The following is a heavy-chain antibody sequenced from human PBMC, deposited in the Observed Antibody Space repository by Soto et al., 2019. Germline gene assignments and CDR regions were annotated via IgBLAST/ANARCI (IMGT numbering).Heavy chain of an antibody. CDR2: ISYSTTP. CDR3: ARGSVGSGWKFDF. Sequence: SETLSLTCSVSGDSLSTYFWSWIRQPPGKGLEWIGYISYSTTPNYNPALKSRVIISIDTSKNQFSLKVNSVTAADTALYYCARGSVGSGWKFDFWGQGILVTVSS. V-gene: IGHV4-59*01. CDR1: GDSLSTYF. J-gene: IGHJ4*02. D-gene: IGHD3-22*01.